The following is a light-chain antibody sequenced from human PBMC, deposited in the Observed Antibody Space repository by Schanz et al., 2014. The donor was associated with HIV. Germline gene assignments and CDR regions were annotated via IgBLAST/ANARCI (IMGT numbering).Light chain of an antibody. Sequence: EIVLTQSPVILSLSPGERATLSCRASQTVSSNSLGWYQQKRGQVPRLLIYSASRRANGIPDRFSGSGSGTDFTLTISRLEPEDFAVYYCQQYGNSPFTFGPGTKVDIK. J-gene: IGKJ3*01. CDR3: QQYGNSPFT. CDR1: QTVSSNS. CDR2: SAS. V-gene: IGKV3-20*01.